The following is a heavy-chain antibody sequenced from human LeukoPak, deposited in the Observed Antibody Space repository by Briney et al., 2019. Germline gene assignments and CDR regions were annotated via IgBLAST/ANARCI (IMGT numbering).Heavy chain of an antibody. J-gene: IGHJ4*02. V-gene: IGHV1-18*01. Sequence: GASVKVSCKASGYTFATYDISWVRQAPGQGLEWMGWIGGKNGNTNYAQKVQGRVTMTTDTSTSTAYMDLRSLRSDDTALYYCTRGGASSGYDYWGQGTLVTVSS. D-gene: IGHD6-19*01. CDR2: IGGKNGNT. CDR1: GYTFATYD. CDR3: TRGGASSGYDY.